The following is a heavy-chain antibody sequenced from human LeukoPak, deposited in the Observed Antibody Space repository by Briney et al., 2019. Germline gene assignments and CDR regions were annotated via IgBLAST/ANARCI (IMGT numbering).Heavy chain of an antibody. J-gene: IGHJ5*02. Sequence: ASVKVSCKASGYTFTASNIHWVRQAPGQGLEWMGWISPNNGATTYAQKFQGRVIMTRDTSLSTAYIELSRLESDDTAVYYCARARCSGGSCYPNWFDPWGQGTLVTVSS. CDR3: ARARCSGGSCYPNWFDP. CDR1: GYTFTASN. CDR2: ISPNNGAT. D-gene: IGHD2-15*01. V-gene: IGHV1-2*02.